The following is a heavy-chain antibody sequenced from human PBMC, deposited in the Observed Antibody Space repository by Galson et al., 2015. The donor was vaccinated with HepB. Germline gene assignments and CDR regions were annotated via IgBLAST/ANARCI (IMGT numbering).Heavy chain of an antibody. V-gene: IGHV3-48*02. Sequence: SLRLSCAASGFTFSSYTMNWVRQAPGKGLESVASISSTGTAKYYADSAKGRFTISRDNSQNSLYLQMNSLRDEDTAVYYCARVYFGSGGSSAYWYFDLWGRGALVTVSS. CDR3: ARVYFGSGGSSAYWYFDL. D-gene: IGHD3-10*01. J-gene: IGHJ2*01. CDR2: ISSTGTAK. CDR1: GFTFSSYT.